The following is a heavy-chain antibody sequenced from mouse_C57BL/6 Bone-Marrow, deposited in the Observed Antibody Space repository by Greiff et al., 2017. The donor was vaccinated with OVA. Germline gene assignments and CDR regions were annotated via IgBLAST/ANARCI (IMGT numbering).Heavy chain of an antibody. CDR3: ARSVYYYGSSYDYFDY. D-gene: IGHD1-1*01. J-gene: IGHJ2*01. V-gene: IGHV8-12*01. Sequence: QVTLKESGPGILQSSQTLSLTCSFSGFSLSTSGMGVSWIRQPSGKGLEWLAHIYWDDDKRYNPSLKSRLTISKDTSRNQVLLKITSVDTADTATYYCARSVYYYGSSYDYFDYWGQGTTLTVSS. CDR1: GFSLSTSGMG. CDR2: IYWDDDK.